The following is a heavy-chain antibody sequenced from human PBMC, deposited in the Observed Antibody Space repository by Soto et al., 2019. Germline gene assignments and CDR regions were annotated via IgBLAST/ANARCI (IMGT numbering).Heavy chain of an antibody. CDR3: AKDRGLVLSFYFDY. V-gene: IGHV3-9*01. J-gene: IGHJ4*02. D-gene: IGHD6-19*01. CDR2: ISWNSGSI. CDR1: GFTFDDYA. Sequence: EVQLVASGGGLVQPGRSLRLSCAASGFTFDDYAMHWVRQAPGKGLEWVSGISWNSGSIGYADSVKGRFTISRDNAKNSLYLQMNSLRAEDTALYYCAKDRGLVLSFYFDYWGQGTLFTVSS.